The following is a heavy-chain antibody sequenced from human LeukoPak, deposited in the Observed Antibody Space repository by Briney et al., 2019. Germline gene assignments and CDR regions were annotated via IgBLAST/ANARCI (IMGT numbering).Heavy chain of an antibody. J-gene: IGHJ5*02. CDR1: GGSISSYY. D-gene: IGHD3-3*01. Sequence: SETLSLTCTVSGGSISSYYWSWIRQPPGKGLEWIGYIYYSGSTNYNPSLKSRVTISADTSKDQFSLKLSSVTAADTAVYYCARVTITIFGVVSGWFDPWGQGTLVTVSS. V-gene: IGHV4-59*01. CDR2: IYYSGST. CDR3: ARVTITIFGVVSGWFDP.